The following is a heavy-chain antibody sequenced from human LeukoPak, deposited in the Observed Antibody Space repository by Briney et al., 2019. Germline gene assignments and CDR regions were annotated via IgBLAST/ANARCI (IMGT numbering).Heavy chain of an antibody. CDR1: GYSFTTYW. J-gene: IGHJ4*02. V-gene: IGHV5-51*01. Sequence: GESLKISCQGSGYSFTTYWIGWVRQMPGKGLEWMGIIYLGDSDTKYSPSFQGQVTISADKSISTAYLQWSSLKASDTAMYYCARHLGTRAIDYWGQGTLVTVSS. D-gene: IGHD3-16*01. CDR2: IYLGDSDT. CDR3: ARHLGTRAIDY.